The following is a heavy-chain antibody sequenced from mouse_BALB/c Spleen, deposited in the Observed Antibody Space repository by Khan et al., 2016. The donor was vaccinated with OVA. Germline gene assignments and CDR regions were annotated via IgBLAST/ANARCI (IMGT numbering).Heavy chain of an antibody. CDR3: ARGGLGLRAYAMDY. Sequence: EVQLQQSGPELMKPGASVKISCKASGYSFTSYYIHWVKQSHGKSLEWIGYIDPFNGGTSYNQKFKGKATWTLDKSSSTAYMHLSSLTSEDSAVYYCARGGLGLRAYAMDYWGQGTSVTVSS. CDR1: GYSFTSYY. D-gene: IGHD3-1*01. CDR2: IDPFNGGT. V-gene: IGHV1S135*01. J-gene: IGHJ4*01.